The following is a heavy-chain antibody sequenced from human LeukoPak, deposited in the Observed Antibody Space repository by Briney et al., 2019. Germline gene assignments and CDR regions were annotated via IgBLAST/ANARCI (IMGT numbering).Heavy chain of an antibody. V-gene: IGHV3-23*01. Sequence: GGSLRLSCAASGFTFSSYAMSWVRQAPGKGLEWVSGVTGNAANTYYADSVKGRFAISRDNSKNTVYLQMNGLRAEDTAVYYCARDRGEYYFDYWGQGTLVTVSS. J-gene: IGHJ4*02. CDR1: GFTFSSYA. CDR3: ARDRGEYYFDY. D-gene: IGHD7-27*01. CDR2: VTGNAANT.